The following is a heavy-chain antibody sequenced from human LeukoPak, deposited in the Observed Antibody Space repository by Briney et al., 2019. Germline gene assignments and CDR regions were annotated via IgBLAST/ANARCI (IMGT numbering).Heavy chain of an antibody. J-gene: IGHJ4*02. Sequence: SGTLSLTCAVYGGSFSGYYWSWIRQPPGKGLEWIGEINHSGSTNYNPSLKSRVTISVDTSKNQFSLKLSSVTAADTAVYYCARGRITMIVVDPRMYYFDYWGQGTLVTVSS. CDR1: GGSFSGYY. V-gene: IGHV4-34*01. CDR2: INHSGST. CDR3: ARGRITMIVVDPRMYYFDY. D-gene: IGHD3-22*01.